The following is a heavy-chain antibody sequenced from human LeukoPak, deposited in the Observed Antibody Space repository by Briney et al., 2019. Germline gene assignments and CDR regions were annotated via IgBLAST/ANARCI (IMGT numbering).Heavy chain of an antibody. D-gene: IGHD3-10*01. V-gene: IGHV1-2*02. J-gene: IGHJ5*01. CDR2: INPNSGGT. CDR3: ARGPLLSNYGSGSYRRDWFDP. Sequence: ASVKVSCKASGYTFTGYYMHWVRQAPGQGLEWMGWINPNSGGTNYAQKFQGRVTMSRDTSISTAYMELSRLRSNDTAVYYCARGPLLSNYGSGSYRRDWFDPWGQGTLVTVSS. CDR1: GYTFTGYY.